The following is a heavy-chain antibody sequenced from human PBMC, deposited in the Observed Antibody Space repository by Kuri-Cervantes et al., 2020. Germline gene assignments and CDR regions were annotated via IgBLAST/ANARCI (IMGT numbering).Heavy chain of an antibody. Sequence: SVKVSCKASGDTFSNYSISWVRQAPGQGLEWMGGIIPIFGTANYAQKFQGRVTITADESTSTAYMELSSLRSEDTAVYYCAPILGELSWYFDYWGQGTLVTVSS. CDR3: APILGELSWYFDY. CDR2: IIPIFGTA. D-gene: IGHD3-16*02. V-gene: IGHV1-69*13. CDR1: GDTFSNYS. J-gene: IGHJ4*02.